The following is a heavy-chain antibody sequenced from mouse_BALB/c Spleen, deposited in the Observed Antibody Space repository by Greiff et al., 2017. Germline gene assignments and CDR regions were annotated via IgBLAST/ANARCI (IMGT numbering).Heavy chain of an antibody. CDR2: IYPGDGDT. CDR1: GYAFSSYW. Sequence: QVQLQQSGAELVRPGSSVKISCKASGYAFSSYWMNWVKQRPGQGLEWIGQIYPGDGDTNYNGKFKGKATLTADKSSSTAYMQLSSLTSEDSAVYFCANYGKGGFGAMDYWGQGTSVTVSS. V-gene: IGHV1-80*01. CDR3: ANYGKGGFGAMDY. J-gene: IGHJ4*01. D-gene: IGHD2-1*01.